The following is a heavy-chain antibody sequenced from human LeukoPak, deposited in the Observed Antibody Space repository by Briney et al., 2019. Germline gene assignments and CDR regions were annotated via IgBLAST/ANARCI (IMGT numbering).Heavy chain of an antibody. Sequence: PSETLSLTCTVSGGSLSGSCWSWIRQPPGKGLEWIGYIYYSGNTNYSPSLKSRVTISVDTSENQFSLKLRSMTAADTAVYYCARDIEELGLAGHAFDIWGQGTMVTVSS. J-gene: IGHJ3*02. CDR2: IYYSGNT. CDR1: GGSLSGSC. CDR3: ARDIEELGLAGHAFDI. V-gene: IGHV4-59*01. D-gene: IGHD6-19*01.